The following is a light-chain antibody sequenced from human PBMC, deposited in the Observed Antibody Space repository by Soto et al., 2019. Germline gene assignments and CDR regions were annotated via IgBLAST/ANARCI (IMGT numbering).Light chain of an antibody. V-gene: IGKV1-6*01. CDR2: GAS. Sequence: AIQMTQSPSSLSASVGDRVIITCRASQGIRSDLGWYQQKPGKAPKFLIYGASSLHSSVPSRFSGSGSGTDFTLTISSLQPEDFATYYCLPDYNYPYTFGQGTKLEVK. CDR1: QGIRSD. CDR3: LPDYNYPYT. J-gene: IGKJ2*01.